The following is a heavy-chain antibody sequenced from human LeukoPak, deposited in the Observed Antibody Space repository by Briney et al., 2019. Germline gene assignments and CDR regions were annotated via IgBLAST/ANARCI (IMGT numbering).Heavy chain of an antibody. CDR2: ISSSGSTI. CDR1: GFTFSSYW. V-gene: IGHV3-48*04. D-gene: IGHD3-22*01. CDR3: ARVGRVYYYDSSGYYHFDY. J-gene: IGHJ4*02. Sequence: GGSLRLSCAASGFTFSSYWMSWVRQAPGKGLEWVSYISSSGSTIYYADSVKGRFTISRDNAKNSLYLQMNSLRAEDTAVYYCARVGRVYYYDSSGYYHFDYWGQGTLVTVSS.